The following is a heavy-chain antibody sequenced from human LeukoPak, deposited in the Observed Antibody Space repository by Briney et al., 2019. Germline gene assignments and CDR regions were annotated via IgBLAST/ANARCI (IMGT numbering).Heavy chain of an antibody. J-gene: IGHJ6*02. CDR2: INPNSGGT. CDR3: ARDRPIAVAGDYYYYYGMDV. D-gene: IGHD6-19*01. Sequence: GASVKVSCKASGYTFTGYYMHWVRQAPGQGLEWMGWINPNSGGTNYAQKFQGRVTMTRDTSISTAYMELSRLRSDDTAVYYCARDRPIAVAGDYYYYYGMDVGAQGTTVTVSS. CDR1: GYTFTGYY. V-gene: IGHV1-2*02.